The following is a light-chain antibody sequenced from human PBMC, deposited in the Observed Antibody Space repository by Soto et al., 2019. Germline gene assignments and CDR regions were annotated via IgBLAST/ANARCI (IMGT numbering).Light chain of an antibody. CDR3: QQRSKWPPIT. V-gene: IGKV3-11*01. J-gene: IGKJ5*01. CDR2: DAS. Sequence: EIVLTQSPVALSLSPGERATLSGRASQSVSSYLACYQQKPGQAPRLLIYDASNRATGIPARFSGGGSGTDFTLTIDNLEPEDFAIYYCQQRSKWPPITFGQGTRLEIK. CDR1: QSVSSY.